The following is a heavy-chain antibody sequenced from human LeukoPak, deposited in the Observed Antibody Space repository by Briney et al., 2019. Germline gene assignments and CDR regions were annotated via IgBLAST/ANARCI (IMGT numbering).Heavy chain of an antibody. D-gene: IGHD3-3*01. CDR2: ISYDGSNK. CDR3: AKGRGYDFWSGYSSFDY. CDR1: GFTFSSYG. V-gene: IGHV3-30*18. J-gene: IGHJ4*02. Sequence: GGSLRLSCAASGFTFSSYGMHWVRQAPGKGLEWVAVISYDGSNKYYADSVKGRFTISRDNSKNTLYLQMNSLRAEDTAVYYCAKGRGYDFWSGYSSFDYWGQGTLSPSPQ.